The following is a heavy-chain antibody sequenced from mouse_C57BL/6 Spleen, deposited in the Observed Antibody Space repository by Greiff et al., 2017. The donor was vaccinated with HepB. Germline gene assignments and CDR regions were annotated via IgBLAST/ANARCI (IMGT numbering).Heavy chain of an antibody. V-gene: IGHV1-69*01. D-gene: IGHD2-4*01. CDR2: IDPSDSYT. CDR3: ARGDYDEGLAY. CDR1: GYTFTSYW. J-gene: IGHJ3*01. Sequence: QVQLQQPGAELVMPGASVKLSCKASGYTFTSYWMHWVKQRPGQGLAWIGEIDPSDSYTNYNQKFKGKSTLTVDKSSSTAYMQLSSLTSEDSAVYYCARGDYDEGLAYWGQGTRVTGSA.